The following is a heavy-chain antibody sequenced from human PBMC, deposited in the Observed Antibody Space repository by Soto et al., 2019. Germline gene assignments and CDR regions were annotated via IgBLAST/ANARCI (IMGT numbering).Heavy chain of an antibody. CDR3: SRDLAARLYYYYGMDV. D-gene: IGHD6-6*01. J-gene: IGHJ6*02. Sequence: ASVKVSCKASGYTFTSYGISWVRQAPGQGLEWMGWISAYNGNTNYAQKLQGRVTMTTDTSTSTAYMELRSLRSDDTAVYYCSRDLAARLYYYYGMDVWGQGTTVTVSS. V-gene: IGHV1-18*04. CDR2: ISAYNGNT. CDR1: GYTFTSYG.